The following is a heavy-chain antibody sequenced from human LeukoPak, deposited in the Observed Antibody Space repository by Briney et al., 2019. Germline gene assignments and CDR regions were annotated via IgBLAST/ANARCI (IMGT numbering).Heavy chain of an antibody. CDR1: GFTFSTYA. CDR3: AKGAEAYTGSHFDS. CDR2: ISNSGGST. Sequence: PGGSLRLSCAASGFTFSTYAMSWVRQAPGKGLDWVSVISNSGGSTYYADSVKGRFTISRDNSQNTLYLLMNSLRAEDTAVYYCAKGAEAYTGSHFDSWGQGTLVTVSS. D-gene: IGHD1-26*01. J-gene: IGHJ4*02. V-gene: IGHV3-23*01.